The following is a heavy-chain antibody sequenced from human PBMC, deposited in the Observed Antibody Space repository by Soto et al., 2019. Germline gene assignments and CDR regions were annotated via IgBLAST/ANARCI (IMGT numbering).Heavy chain of an antibody. D-gene: IGHD3-22*01. Sequence: PGGSLRLSCAASGFTFSSYAMSWVRQAPGKGLEWVSAISGSGGSTYYADSVKGRFTISRDNSKNTLYLQMNSLRAEDTAVYYCAKDLTVIVVVITEGPFDYWGQGTLVTVSS. V-gene: IGHV3-23*01. CDR3: AKDLTVIVVVITEGPFDY. CDR2: ISGSGGST. CDR1: GFTFSSYA. J-gene: IGHJ4*02.